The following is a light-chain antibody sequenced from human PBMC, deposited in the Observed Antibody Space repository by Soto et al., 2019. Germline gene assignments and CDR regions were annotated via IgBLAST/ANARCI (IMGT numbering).Light chain of an antibody. CDR3: MQALQTPRT. V-gene: IGKV2-28*01. CDR2: TGC. J-gene: IGKJ1*01. Sequence: DIVMTPSPLSLPVTPGEAAPISCRASQSLLQKYGNNYFNWYLQKPLQSPQLLIYTGCQRASGVPDRFRGRGSGTYFTLNISSVQAEDAGVYYCMQALQTPRTSGQGTKVEIK. CDR1: QSLLQKYGNNY.